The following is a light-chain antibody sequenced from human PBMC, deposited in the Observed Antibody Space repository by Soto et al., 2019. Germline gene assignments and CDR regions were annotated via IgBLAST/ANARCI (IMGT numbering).Light chain of an antibody. J-gene: IGKJ1*01. CDR3: QQYGTSPRT. V-gene: IGKV3-20*01. Sequence: EIVLTQSPGTLSLSPGERATLSCRASQSVSSSYLAWYQQKPGQAPRLLIYDASSRATGIPARFRGSGSGTDFIVTVSRREPEDLEVYYCQQYGTSPRTFGKGTKVEIK. CDR1: QSVSSSY. CDR2: DAS.